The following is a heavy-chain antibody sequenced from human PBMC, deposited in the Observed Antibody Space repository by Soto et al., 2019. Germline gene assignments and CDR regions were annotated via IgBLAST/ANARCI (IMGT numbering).Heavy chain of an antibody. Sequence: PSETLSLTCAVSGGSISISSYYWGWIRQPPGKGLEWIGSMLYSGLTYYNPSLKSRVTLSVDTSKNQFSVRLNSVTASDTAVYYCAPLTVSLSGPYGIHVWGQGTTVTVSS. J-gene: IGHJ6*02. CDR3: APLTVSLSGPYGIHV. CDR2: MLYSGLT. V-gene: IGHV4-39*01. CDR1: GGSISISSYY. D-gene: IGHD2-15*01.